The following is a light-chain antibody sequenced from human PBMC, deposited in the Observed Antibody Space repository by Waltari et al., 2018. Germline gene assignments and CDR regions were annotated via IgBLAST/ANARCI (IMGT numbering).Light chain of an antibody. CDR2: DDR. J-gene: IGLJ3*02. CDR3: QVWDNRRDHRWV. CDR1: NIGTYR. V-gene: IGLV3-21*02. Sequence: SYVLTQPPSVSVAPGQTATITCGGDNIGTYRVHWYHQKPDQAPVLVVYDDRDRPSGIPERFSGSNSGNTATLTISRVEAADEADYYCQVWDNRRDHRWVFGGGTKLTVL.